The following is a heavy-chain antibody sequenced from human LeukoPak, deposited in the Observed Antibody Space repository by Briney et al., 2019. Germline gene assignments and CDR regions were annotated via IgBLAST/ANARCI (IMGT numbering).Heavy chain of an antibody. CDR3: ARDLLVATRPLHY. Sequence: SVKVSCKASGGTFSSYAISWVRQAPGQGLEWMGGIIPIFGTANYAQKFQGRVTITRDTSASTAYMELSSLRSEDTAVYYCARDLLVATRPLHYWGQGTLVTVSS. D-gene: IGHD5-12*01. CDR2: IIPIFGTA. CDR1: GGTFSSYA. V-gene: IGHV1-69*05. J-gene: IGHJ4*02.